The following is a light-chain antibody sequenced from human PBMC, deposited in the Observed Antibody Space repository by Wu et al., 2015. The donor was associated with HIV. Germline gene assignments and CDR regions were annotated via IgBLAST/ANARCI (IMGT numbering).Light chain of an antibody. V-gene: IGKV3-15*01. CDR1: QSVSSSY. CDR3: QQYNDWPFT. CDR2: GAS. Sequence: EIELTQSPGTLSLSPGERATLSCRASQSVSSSYLAWYQQKPGQAPRLLIFGASSRATGIPGRFGGSGSGTEFTLTISSLQSEDFALYFCQQYNDWPFTFGQGTRLDIK. J-gene: IGKJ5*01.